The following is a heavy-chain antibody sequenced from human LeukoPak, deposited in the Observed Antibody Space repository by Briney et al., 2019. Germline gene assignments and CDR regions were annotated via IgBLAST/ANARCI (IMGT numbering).Heavy chain of an antibody. V-gene: IGHV3-66*04. CDR1: GFIVSSKY. Sequence: GSLRLSFATSGFIVSSKYIGLVRQASGEGVEWVSVIYSSGSTYYPDSVKGRFTISRDESKNTLYLQMNSLRAEDTAVYYCTRLAVAYFDSWGQGTLVTVSS. J-gene: IGHJ4*02. D-gene: IGHD6-19*01. CDR2: IYSSGST. CDR3: TRLAVAYFDS.